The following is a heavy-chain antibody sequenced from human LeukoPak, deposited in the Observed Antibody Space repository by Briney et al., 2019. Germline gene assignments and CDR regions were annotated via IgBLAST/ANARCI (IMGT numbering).Heavy chain of an antibody. CDR1: GGSISSSSYY. V-gene: IGHV4-39*07. Sequence: PSETLSLTCTVSGGSISSSSYYWGWIRQPPGKGLEWIGSIYYSGSTYYNPSLKSRVTMSVDTSKNQFSLKLSSVTAADTAVYYCARGSEGYCSSTSCSRGYYYYMDVWGKGTTVTVSS. CDR3: ARGSEGYCSSTSCSRGYYYYMDV. CDR2: IYYSGST. J-gene: IGHJ6*03. D-gene: IGHD2-2*01.